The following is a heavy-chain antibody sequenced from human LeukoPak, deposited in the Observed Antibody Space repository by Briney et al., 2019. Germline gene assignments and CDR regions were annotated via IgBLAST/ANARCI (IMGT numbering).Heavy chain of an antibody. V-gene: IGHV1-8*01. J-gene: IGHJ4*02. D-gene: IGHD3-22*01. CDR1: GYTFTSYD. CDR2: MNPNSGNT. CDR3: ARGALSAYYDSSGYYYSC. Sequence: GASVKVSCKASGYTFTSYDINWVRQATGQGLEWMGWMNPNSGNTGYAQKFQGRVTMTRNTSISTAYMELSSLRSEDTAVYYCARGALSAYYDSSGYYYSCWGQGTLVTVSS.